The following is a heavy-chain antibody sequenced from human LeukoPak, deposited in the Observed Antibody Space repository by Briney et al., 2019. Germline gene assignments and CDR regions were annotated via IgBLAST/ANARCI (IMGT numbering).Heavy chain of an antibody. V-gene: IGHV3-66*01. CDR1: GLTVGFKC. CDR3: ATRPDGNDAPYFDY. D-gene: IGHD5-12*01. CDR2: IYSGGSS. Sequence: GGSLRLSCAASGLTVGFKCMSWVRQAPGKGLEWVSIIYSGGSSYYADSVKGRFTASRDTSKNTLYLQMNSLRAEDTAVYYCATRPDGNDAPYFDYWGQGTLVTVSS. J-gene: IGHJ4*02.